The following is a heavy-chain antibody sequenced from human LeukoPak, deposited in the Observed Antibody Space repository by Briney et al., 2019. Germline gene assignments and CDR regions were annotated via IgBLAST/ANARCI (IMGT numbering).Heavy chain of an antibody. V-gene: IGHV3-30*04. D-gene: IGHD3-10*01. CDR1: GFTYSSYA. CDR3: ARDRWFGELLHYCMDV. Sequence: GGPLRLSCAASGFTYSSYAMHWVRHAPREGREWVAAILYDGSNKYYADSVKGRFTISRDNSKNTLYLQMNSVRAEDTAVYYCARDRWFGELLHYCMDVWGQGPRSPSP. J-gene: IGHJ6*02. CDR2: ILYDGSNK.